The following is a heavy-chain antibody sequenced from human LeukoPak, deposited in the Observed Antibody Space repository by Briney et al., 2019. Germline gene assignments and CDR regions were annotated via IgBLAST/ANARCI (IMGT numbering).Heavy chain of an antibody. CDR1: GFTFSNFG. CDR2: ISDDGNRK. Sequence: GGSLRLSCAASGFTFSNFGMHWVRQAPGKGLEWVAAISDDGNRKYYGDSVKGRFTISRDDSKSSVSLQMNSLRAEDTAVYYCAKAIAYCGGDCYPPYWGQGTLVTVSS. CDR3: AKAIAYCGGDCYPPY. V-gene: IGHV3-30*18. D-gene: IGHD2-21*02. J-gene: IGHJ4*02.